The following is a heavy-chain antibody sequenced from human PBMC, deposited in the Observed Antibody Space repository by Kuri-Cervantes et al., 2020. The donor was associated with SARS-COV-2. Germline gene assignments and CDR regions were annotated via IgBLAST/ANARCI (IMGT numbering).Heavy chain of an antibody. D-gene: IGHD5-18*01. V-gene: IGHV3-21*01. CDR1: GFTFSKAW. J-gene: IGHJ4*02. CDR3: ARIISGYSYDDY. CDR2: ISSSSSYI. Sequence: GESLKISCAASGFTFSKAWMSWVRQAPGKGLEWVSSISSSSSYIYYADSVKGRFTISRDNAKNSLYLQMNSLRAEDTAVYYCARIISGYSYDDYWGQGTLVTDSS.